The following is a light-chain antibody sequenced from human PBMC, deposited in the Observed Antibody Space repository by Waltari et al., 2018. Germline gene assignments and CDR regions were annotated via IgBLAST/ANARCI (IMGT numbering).Light chain of an antibody. CDR2: DAS. CDR1: QDISHF. Sequence: DTQMTQSPSSLSASVGDRVTITCQASQDISHFLNWYQQKPGTAPKPLITDASTLQTGVPSRVSGNRSGTQFAFAVNGLQSEDVATCFCQQYDNLPLTFGGGSKV. V-gene: IGKV1-33*01. CDR3: QQYDNLPLT. J-gene: IGKJ4*01.